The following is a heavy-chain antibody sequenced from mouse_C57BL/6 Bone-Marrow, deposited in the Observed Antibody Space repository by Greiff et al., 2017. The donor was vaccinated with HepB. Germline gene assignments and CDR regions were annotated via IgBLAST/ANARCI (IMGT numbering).Heavy chain of an antibody. V-gene: IGHV2-2*01. J-gene: IGHJ4*01. CDR3: ATYGYGESMDY. CDR2: IWSGGST. CDR1: GFSLTSYG. Sequence: QVQLQQSGPGLVQPSQSLSITCTVSGFSLTSYGVHWVRQSPGKGLEWLGVIWSGGSTDYNAAFISRLSISKDNSKSQVFFKMNSLQADDTAIYYCATYGYGESMDYWGQGTSATVSS. D-gene: IGHD2-2*01.